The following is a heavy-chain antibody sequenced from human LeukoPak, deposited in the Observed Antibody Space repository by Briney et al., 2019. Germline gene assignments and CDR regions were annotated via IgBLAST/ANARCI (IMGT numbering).Heavy chain of an antibody. CDR1: GFTFSSYS. CDR3: ARREPQGCSGTSCFAGPVGH. V-gene: IGHV3-21*06. J-gene: IGHJ4*02. CDR2: ISGTSDYI. D-gene: IGHD2-2*01. Sequence: GGSLRLSCAASGFTFSSYSMNWVRQAPGKGLEWVSSISGTSDYIYYADSVKGRFTISRDNGQNSLYLQMNSLRAEDTAVYYCARREPQGCSGTSCFAGPVGHWGQGTLVTVSS.